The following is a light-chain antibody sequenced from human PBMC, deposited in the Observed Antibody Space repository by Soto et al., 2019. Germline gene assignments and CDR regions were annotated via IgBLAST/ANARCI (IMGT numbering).Light chain of an antibody. Sequence: ETVMTQSPASLSVSPGERATLSCRASHSVSNNLAWYQQKPGQAPRLLIYHASTRAPGIPARVIGSGSGEELPLTISSVQSEDSAVYYCQHYNSWPLTFGGGTKVEIK. V-gene: IGKV3-15*01. CDR1: HSVSNN. CDR3: QHYNSWPLT. J-gene: IGKJ4*01. CDR2: HAS.